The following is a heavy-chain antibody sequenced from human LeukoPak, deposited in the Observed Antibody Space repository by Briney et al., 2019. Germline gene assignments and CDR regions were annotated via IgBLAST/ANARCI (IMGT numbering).Heavy chain of an antibody. J-gene: IGHJ4*02. V-gene: IGHV3-7*01. CDR3: VRDGGVGGYDLLDY. CDR1: GFTFSNYW. D-gene: IGHD5-12*01. CDR2: INQDGSEE. Sequence: GGSLRLSCAASGFTFSNYWMTWVRQAPGKGLEWVAHINQDGSEEHYMDSVKARFTISRDNAKNSLSLQMNSLRAEDTAVYYCVRDGGVGGYDLLDYWGQGTLVTVSS.